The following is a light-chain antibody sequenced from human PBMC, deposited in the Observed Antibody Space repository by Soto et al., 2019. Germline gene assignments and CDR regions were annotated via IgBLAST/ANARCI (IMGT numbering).Light chain of an antibody. Sequence: DIVRTQSPDSLAVALGERATINCKSSQRVLYSSTNKTYLAWYQQRPGQHPKLLIYWASTRESGVPDRFSGSGYGTDFTLTITSLQAEDVAVYYFQQYERTPSTCGQGTKLEIK. CDR1: QRVLYSSTNKTY. CDR2: WAS. V-gene: IGKV4-1*01. J-gene: IGKJ2*01. CDR3: QQYERTPST.